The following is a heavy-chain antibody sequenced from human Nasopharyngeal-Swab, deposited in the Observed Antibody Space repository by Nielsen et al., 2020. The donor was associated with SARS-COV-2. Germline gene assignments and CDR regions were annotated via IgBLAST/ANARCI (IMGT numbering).Heavy chain of an antibody. J-gene: IGHJ4*02. CDR3: ARGRPEPSYYGSGSRLDY. D-gene: IGHD3-10*01. Sequence: ASVKVSCKASGYTFTSYAMHWVRQAPAQRLEWMGWINAGNGNTKYSQKFQGRVTITSDTSASTAYMELSSLRSEDTAVYYCARGRPEPSYYGSGSRLDYWGQGTLVTVSP. CDR2: INAGNGNT. V-gene: IGHV1-3*01. CDR1: GYTFTSYA.